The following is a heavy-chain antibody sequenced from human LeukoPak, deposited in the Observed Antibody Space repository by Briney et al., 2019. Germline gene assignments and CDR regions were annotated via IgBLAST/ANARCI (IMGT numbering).Heavy chain of an antibody. J-gene: IGHJ4*02. CDR1: GFTFSSYS. Sequence: GGSLRLSCAASGFTFSSYSMNWVRQAPGKGLEWVSSISSSSSYIYYADSVRGRFTISRDNAKNSLYLQMNSLRAEDTAVYYCARESPWELLEGTIDYWGQGTLVTVSS. CDR2: ISSSSSYI. D-gene: IGHD1-26*01. CDR3: ARESPWELLEGTIDY. V-gene: IGHV3-21*01.